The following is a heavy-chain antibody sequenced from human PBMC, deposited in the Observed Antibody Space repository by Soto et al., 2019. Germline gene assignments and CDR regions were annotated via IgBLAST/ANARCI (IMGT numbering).Heavy chain of an antibody. CDR1: GYTFASYY. D-gene: IGHD1-26*01. Sequence: GASVKVSCTASGYTFASYYMHWVRQAPGQGLEWMGIINPSGGSTSYAQKFQGRVTMTRDTSTSTVYMELSSLRPEDTAVYYCVKDNLHSGSYENWYFDLWGRGTLVTVSS. CDR2: INPSGGST. CDR3: VKDNLHSGSYENWYFDL. J-gene: IGHJ2*01. V-gene: IGHV1-46*01.